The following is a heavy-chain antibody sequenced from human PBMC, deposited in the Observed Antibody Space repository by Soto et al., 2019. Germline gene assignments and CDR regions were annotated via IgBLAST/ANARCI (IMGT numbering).Heavy chain of an antibody. Sequence: PSETLSLTCTVSGGSITSGGFYWSWVRQHPVKGLEWIGYIFYTGSTSYNPSLKSRLTISQDPSKNHFSLNLRSVTAADTAVYYCARCRGTGWFFDFWGQGALVTVSS. CDR3: ARCRGTGWFFDF. CDR2: IFYTGST. V-gene: IGHV4-31*03. CDR1: GGSITSGGFY. J-gene: IGHJ4*02. D-gene: IGHD6-19*01.